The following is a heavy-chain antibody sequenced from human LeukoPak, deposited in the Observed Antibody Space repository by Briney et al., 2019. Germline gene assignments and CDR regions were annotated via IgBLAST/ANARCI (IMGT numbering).Heavy chain of an antibody. Sequence: ASVTVSCKASGYTFTGYYIHWVRQAPGQGLEWMGWINPNSGGTNYTQKFQGWVTITRDTSISTVYMELSRLRSDDTAVYYCAKTGSGYYYFDYWGQGTLVTVSS. CDR1: GYTFTGYY. J-gene: IGHJ4*02. D-gene: IGHD3-22*01. CDR3: AKTGSGYYYFDY. CDR2: INPNSGGT. V-gene: IGHV1-2*04.